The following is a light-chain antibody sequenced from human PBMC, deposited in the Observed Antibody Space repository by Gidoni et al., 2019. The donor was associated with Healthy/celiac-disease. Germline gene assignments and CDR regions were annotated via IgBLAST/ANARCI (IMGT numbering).Light chain of an antibody. CDR1: SSDVGGYNY. V-gene: IGLV2-14*01. CDR2: DVS. Sequence: QSALTQPASVSGSPGQSITISCTGTSSDVGGYNYVSWYPQLPGKAPKLMIYDVSNRPSGVSNRFSGSKSGNTASLTISGLQAEDEADYYCSSYTSSSTLPYVFGTGTKVTVL. CDR3: SSYTSSSTLPYV. J-gene: IGLJ1*01.